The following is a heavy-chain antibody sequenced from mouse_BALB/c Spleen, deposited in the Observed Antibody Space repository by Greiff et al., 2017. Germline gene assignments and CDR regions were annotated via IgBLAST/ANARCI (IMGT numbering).Heavy chain of an antibody. CDR3: ARRVYYDYDFDY. J-gene: IGHJ2*01. V-gene: IGHV5-12-1*01. D-gene: IGHD2-4*01. Sequence: EVKVVESGGGLVKPGGSLKLSCAASGFTFSSYDMSWVRQTPEKRLEWVAYISSGGGSTYYPDTVKGRFTISRDNAKNTLYLQMSSLKSEDTAMYYCARRVYYDYDFDYWGQGTTLTVSS. CDR2: ISSGGGST. CDR1: GFTFSSYD.